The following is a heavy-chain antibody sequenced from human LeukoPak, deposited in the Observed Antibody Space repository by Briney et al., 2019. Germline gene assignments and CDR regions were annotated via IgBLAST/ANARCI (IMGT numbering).Heavy chain of an antibody. CDR1: GGSISSSTYY. V-gene: IGHV4-39*01. D-gene: IGHD2-2*01. CDR2: MNYGGST. J-gene: IGHJ5*02. CDR3: APLPAAMKGHGWFDP. Sequence: SETLSLTCTVSGGSISSSTYYWAWIRQPPGKGLEWIGSMNYGGSTYSNPSLKSPVTISVDTSKNQVSLKLSSVTAADTAVYYCAPLPAAMKGHGWFDPWGQGTLVTVSS.